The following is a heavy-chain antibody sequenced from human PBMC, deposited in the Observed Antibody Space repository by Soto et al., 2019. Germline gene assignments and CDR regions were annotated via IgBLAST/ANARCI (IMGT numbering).Heavy chain of an antibody. J-gene: IGHJ6*02. Sequence: PGGSLRLSCAASGFTFSSYGMHWVRQAPGKGLEWVAVIWYDGSNKYYADSVKGRFTISRDNSKNTLYLQMNSLRAEDTAVYYCARWSSSWYGYYYYGMDVWGQGTTVTVSS. V-gene: IGHV3-33*01. D-gene: IGHD6-13*01. CDR2: IWYDGSNK. CDR1: GFTFSSYG. CDR3: ARWSSSWYGYYYYGMDV.